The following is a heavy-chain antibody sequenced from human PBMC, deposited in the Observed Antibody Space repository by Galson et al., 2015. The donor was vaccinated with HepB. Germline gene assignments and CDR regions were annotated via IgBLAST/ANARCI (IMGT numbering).Heavy chain of an antibody. Sequence: SLRLSCAASGFTFSSYGMHWVRQAPGKGLEGVAVIWYDGSNKYYANSVKGRFTISRDNSKNTLYLKMNSLRAEDTAVYYCARPRYGYSYGGYYFDYWGQGTLVTVSS. J-gene: IGHJ4*02. CDR2: IWYDGSNK. CDR3: ARPRYGYSYGGYYFDY. V-gene: IGHV3-33*08. CDR1: GFTFSSYG. D-gene: IGHD5-18*01.